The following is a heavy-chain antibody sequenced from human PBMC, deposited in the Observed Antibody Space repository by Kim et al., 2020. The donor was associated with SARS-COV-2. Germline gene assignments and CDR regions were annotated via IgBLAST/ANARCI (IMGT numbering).Heavy chain of an antibody. Sequence: GGSLRLSCAASGFTFSSYAMHWVRQAPGKGLEWVAVISYDGSNKYYADSVKGRFTISRDNSKNTLYLQMNSLRAEDTAVYYCARDPATAAPLRYFDWFGFFDIWGQGTMVTVSS. D-gene: IGHD3-9*01. J-gene: IGHJ3*02. CDR2: ISYDGSNK. CDR1: GFTFSSYA. CDR3: ARDPATAAPLRYFDWFGFFDI. V-gene: IGHV3-30-3*01.